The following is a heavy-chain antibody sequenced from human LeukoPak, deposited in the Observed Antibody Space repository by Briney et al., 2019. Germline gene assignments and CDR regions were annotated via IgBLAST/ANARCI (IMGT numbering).Heavy chain of an antibody. V-gene: IGHV4-39*06. CDR2: IYFSGNT. CDR1: GGAINSHYY. D-gene: IGHD3-22*01. Sequence: SETLSLTCTVSGGAINSHYYWGWIRQPPGKGLEWIGSIYFSGNTYYNLSLKSRVTISVDTSKNQFPLNLTSVTAADTVVYYCARDSRNYYDSSGRYYFDYWGQGTLVTVSS. CDR3: ARDSRNYYDSSGRYYFDY. J-gene: IGHJ4*02.